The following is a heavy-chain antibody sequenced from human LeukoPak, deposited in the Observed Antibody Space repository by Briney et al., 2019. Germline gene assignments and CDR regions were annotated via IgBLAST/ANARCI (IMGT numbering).Heavy chain of an antibody. CDR1: GYTFTSYD. Sequence: ASVKVSCKASGYTFTSYDINWVRQATGQGLEWMGWMNPNSGNTGYAQMFQGRVTMTRNTSISTAYMELSSLRSEDTAVYYCARGPTMVRGVIEGYFQHWGQGTLVTVSS. D-gene: IGHD3-10*01. CDR3: ARGPTMVRGVIEGYFQH. V-gene: IGHV1-8*01. J-gene: IGHJ1*01. CDR2: MNPNSGNT.